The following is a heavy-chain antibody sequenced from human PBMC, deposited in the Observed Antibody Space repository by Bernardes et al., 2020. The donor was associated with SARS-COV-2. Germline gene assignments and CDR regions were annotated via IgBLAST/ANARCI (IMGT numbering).Heavy chain of an antibody. V-gene: IGHV4-30-4*01. CDR3: VGHIAAAGDQYFQH. Sequence: SETLSLTRTVSGASISRGTYYWSWIRQHPTKGLEWIGYIYSSVTTYYSPSLRSRVSISDDMSKNQFSLKLTSVTAADTGVYYCVGHIAAAGDQYFQHWGEGILVTVST. D-gene: IGHD6-13*01. CDR1: GASISRGTYY. CDR2: IYSSVTT. J-gene: IGHJ1*01.